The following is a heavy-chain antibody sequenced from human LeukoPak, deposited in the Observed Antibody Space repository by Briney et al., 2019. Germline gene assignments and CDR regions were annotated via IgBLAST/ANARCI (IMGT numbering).Heavy chain of an antibody. V-gene: IGHV3-30*02. J-gene: IGHJ3*02. Sequence: QPGGSLRLSCATSGFTFNSYGMNWVRQAPGKGLEWVAFVRSDGGSEYYADSVKCRFSISRDNSKNTLYLQMNSLRAEDTAVYYCARDAPKNHIVVVTALSNAFDIWGQGTMVTVSS. CDR3: ARDAPKNHIVVVTALSNAFDI. D-gene: IGHD2-21*02. CDR1: GFTFNSYG. CDR2: VRSDGGSE.